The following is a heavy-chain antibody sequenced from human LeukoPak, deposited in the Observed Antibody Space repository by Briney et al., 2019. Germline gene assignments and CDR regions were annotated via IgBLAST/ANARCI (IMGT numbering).Heavy chain of an antibody. J-gene: IGHJ4*02. V-gene: IGHV3-33*01. CDR1: GLIFSNYG. CDR3: TSNFDF. CDR2: IWYDGSNK. Sequence: GGSLRLSCVASGLIFSNYGMHWVRQAPGKGLEWVAVIWYDGSNKYYADSVKGRFSISRDNSRNTVYLQMNNLRAEATAIYYCTSNFDFWGQGTLVTVSS.